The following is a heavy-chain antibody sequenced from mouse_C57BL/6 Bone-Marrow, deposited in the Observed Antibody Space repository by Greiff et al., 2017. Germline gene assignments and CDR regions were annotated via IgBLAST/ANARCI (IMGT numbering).Heavy chain of an antibody. CDR3: ARSLYYYGSSRYAMDY. J-gene: IGHJ4*01. V-gene: IGHV1-42*01. CDR1: GYSFTGYY. CDR2: INPSTGGT. D-gene: IGHD1-1*01. Sequence: VQLKQSGPELVKPGASVKISCKASGYSFTGYYMNWVKQSPEKSLEWIGEINPSTGGTTYNQKFKAKATLTVDKSSSTAYMQLKSLTSEDSAVYYCARSLYYYGSSRYAMDYWGQGTSVTVSS.